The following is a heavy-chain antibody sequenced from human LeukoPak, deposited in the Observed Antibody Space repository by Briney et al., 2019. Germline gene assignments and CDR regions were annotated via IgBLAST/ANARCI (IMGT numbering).Heavy chain of an antibody. CDR3: ARRNDFDI. J-gene: IGHJ3*02. CDR2: IYSSGST. V-gene: IGHV4-4*08. CDR1: GGSFSGYY. Sequence: SETLSLTCAVYGGSFSGYYWRWLRQPPGKGLEWIGYIYSSGSTEYKPSLKSRATISADTSKNQFSLKLTSVTAADTAIYYCARRNDFDIWGQGTMVTVSS.